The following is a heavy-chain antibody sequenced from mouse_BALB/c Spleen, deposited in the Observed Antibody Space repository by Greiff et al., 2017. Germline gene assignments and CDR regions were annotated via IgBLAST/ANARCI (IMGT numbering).Heavy chain of an antibody. V-gene: IGHV5-6-4*01. D-gene: IGHD1-1*01. CDR1: GFTFSSYT. J-gene: IGHJ1*01. CDR3: TRDDTTGDWYFDV. Sequence: EVQLVESGGGLVKPGGSLKLSCAASGFTFSSYTMSWVRQTPEKRLEWVATISSGGSYTYYPDSVKGRFTISRDNAKNTLYLQMSSLKSEDTAMYYCTRDDTTGDWYFDVWGAGTTVTVSS. CDR2: ISSGGSYT.